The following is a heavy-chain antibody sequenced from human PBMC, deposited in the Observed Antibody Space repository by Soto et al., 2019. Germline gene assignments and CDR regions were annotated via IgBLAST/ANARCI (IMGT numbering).Heavy chain of an antibody. CDR3: AREGRPAGFDY. CDR2: IYYSGST. V-gene: IGHV4-59*01. J-gene: IGHJ4*02. D-gene: IGHD6-13*01. Sequence: SETLSLTCTVSGGSISSYYWSWIRQPPGKGLEWIGYIYYSGSTNYNPSLKSRVTISVDTSKNQFSLKLSSVTAADTAVYYCAREGRPAGFDYWGQGTLVTVSS. CDR1: GGSISSYY.